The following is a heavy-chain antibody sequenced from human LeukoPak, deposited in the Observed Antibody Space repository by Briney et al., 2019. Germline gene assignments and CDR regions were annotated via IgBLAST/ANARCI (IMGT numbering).Heavy chain of an antibody. D-gene: IGHD3-16*01. J-gene: IGHJ3*02. CDR1: GFIFNAYD. CDR2: IEKTSSTI. CDR3: VRDRMGGAFDI. V-gene: IGHV3-48*02. Sequence: PGGSLRLSCAASGFIFNAYDMNWVRQAPGKGLEWLSFIEKTSSTIYYADSVKGRFTISRDNARNSLCLQLNSLRDEDTALYYCVRDRMGGAFDIWGQGTMVTISS.